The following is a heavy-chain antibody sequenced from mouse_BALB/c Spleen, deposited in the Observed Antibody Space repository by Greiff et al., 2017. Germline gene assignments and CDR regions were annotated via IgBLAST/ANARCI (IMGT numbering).Heavy chain of an antibody. CDR1: GYSITSDYA. D-gene: IGHD1-1*01. CDR2: ISYSGST. Sequence: VQLQESGPGLVKPSQSLSLTCTVTGYSITSDYAWNWIRQFPGNKLEWMGYISYSGSTSYNPSLKSRISITRDTSKNQFFLQLNSVTTEDTATYYCARYGYYYGSIWGQGTSVTVSS. CDR3: ARYGYYYGSI. J-gene: IGHJ4*01. V-gene: IGHV3-2*02.